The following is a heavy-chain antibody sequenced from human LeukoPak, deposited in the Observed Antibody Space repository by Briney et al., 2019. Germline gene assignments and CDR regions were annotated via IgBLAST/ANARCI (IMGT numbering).Heavy chain of an antibody. CDR1: GYSFSSYW. D-gene: IGHD2-2*01. CDR2: IYPGDSDT. Sequence: GESLKISCKASGYSFSSYWIGWVRQMPGKGLELMGIIYPGDSDTRYTPSFQGQVTISADKSITTAYLQWSSLQASDTAMYYCARSLLPAAVALDYWGQGALVTVSS. J-gene: IGHJ4*02. V-gene: IGHV5-51*01. CDR3: ARSLLPAAVALDY.